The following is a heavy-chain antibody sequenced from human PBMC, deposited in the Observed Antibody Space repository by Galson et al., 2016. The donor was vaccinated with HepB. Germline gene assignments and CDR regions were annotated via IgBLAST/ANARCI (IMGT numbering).Heavy chain of an antibody. CDR2: ISSGSTYT. J-gene: IGHJ4*02. V-gene: IGHV3-11*06. D-gene: IGHD6-19*01. CDR3: AGVRVAGTEGLDY. CDR1: GFTFSDYF. Sequence: SLRLSCAASGFTFSDYFVTWIRQAPGKGLEWVSYISSGSTYTNYSDSVKGRFTISRDNAKKSLYLQMNSLRAEDTAIYYCAGVRVAGTEGLDYWGQGTLVTVSS.